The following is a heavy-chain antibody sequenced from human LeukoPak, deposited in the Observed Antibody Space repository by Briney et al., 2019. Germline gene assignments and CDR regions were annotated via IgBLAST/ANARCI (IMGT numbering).Heavy chain of an antibody. CDR1: GFTFSSYA. Sequence: PGGSLRLSCAASGFTFSSYAMHWVRQAPGKGLEWVAVISYDGSNKYYADSVEGRFTISRDNSKNTPYLQMNSLRAEDTAVYYCARDTTVKSYYYYGMDVWGQGTTVTVSS. CDR3: ARDTTVKSYYYYGMDV. CDR2: ISYDGSNK. J-gene: IGHJ6*02. V-gene: IGHV3-30-3*01. D-gene: IGHD4-17*01.